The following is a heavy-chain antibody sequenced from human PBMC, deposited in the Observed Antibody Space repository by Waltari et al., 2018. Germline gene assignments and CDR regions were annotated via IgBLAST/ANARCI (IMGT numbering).Heavy chain of an antibody. J-gene: IGHJ4*02. CDR1: GGSINNYH. CDR3: ARGEMANWVYFDY. V-gene: IGHV4-59*08. Sequence: QVQLQESGPGLVQPSETLSLTCTISGGSINNYHWSWFRQPPGKGLEWIAYIDYTGSTNYNPSLRGRVTMSLDTSKNQFSLNLSSGTAADTAFYCCARGEMANWVYFDYWGQGTLVTVSS. D-gene: IGHD1-1*01. CDR2: IDYTGST.